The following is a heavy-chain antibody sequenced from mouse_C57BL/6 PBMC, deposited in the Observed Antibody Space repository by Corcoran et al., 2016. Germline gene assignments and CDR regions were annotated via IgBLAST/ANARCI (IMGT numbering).Heavy chain of an antibody. CDR3: ARTDTVVARDY. CDR1: GYTFTDYS. CDR2: INPNNGGT. J-gene: IGHJ4*01. V-gene: IGHV1-26*01. D-gene: IGHD1-1*01. Sequence: EVQLQQSGPELVKPGASVKISCKASGYTFTDYSMNWVKQSHGKSLEWIGDINPNNGGTSYNQKFKGKATLTVDKSSSTAYMELRSLTSEDSAVYYCARTDTVVARDYWGQGTSVTVSS.